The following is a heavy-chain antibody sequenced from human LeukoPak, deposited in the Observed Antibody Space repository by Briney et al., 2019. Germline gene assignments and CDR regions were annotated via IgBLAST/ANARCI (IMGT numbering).Heavy chain of an antibody. D-gene: IGHD3-10*01. J-gene: IGHJ4*02. CDR3: ATKPEMVRGVISGY. CDR1: GYTLTELS. Sequence: GASVKVSCKVSGYTLTELSMHWVRQAPGKGLEWMGGFDPEDGETIYAQKFQGRVTMTEHTSTETAYMELSSLRSEDTAVYYCATKPEMVRGVISGYWGQGTLVTVSS. CDR2: FDPEDGET. V-gene: IGHV1-24*01.